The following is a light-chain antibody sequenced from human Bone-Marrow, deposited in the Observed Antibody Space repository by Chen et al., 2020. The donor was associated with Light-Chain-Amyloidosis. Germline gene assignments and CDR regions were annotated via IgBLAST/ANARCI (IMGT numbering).Light chain of an antibody. V-gene: IGLV3-21*02. J-gene: IGLJ3*02. CDR3: QVWDRSSDRPV. Sequence: SYVLTQPSSVSVAPGQTATIACGGNNIGSTSVHWYQQTPGQAPLLVVYDDSDRPSGIPVRLSGSNSGTTATLTISRVEAGDEADYYCQVWDRSSDRPVFGGGTKLTVL. CDR2: DDS. CDR1: NIGSTS.